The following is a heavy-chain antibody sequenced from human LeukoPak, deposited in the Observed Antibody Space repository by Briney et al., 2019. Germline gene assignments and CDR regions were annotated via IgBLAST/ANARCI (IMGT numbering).Heavy chain of an antibody. D-gene: IGHD6-13*01. J-gene: IGHJ4*02. V-gene: IGHV3-48*01. Sequence: GGSLRLSCAASGFTFSTYSMNWVRQAPGKGLEWVSYISSSSSTIYYADSVKGRFTISRDNSKNTLYLQMNSLRAEDTAVYYCARDGRSSPSYWGQGTLVTVSS. CDR3: ARDGRSSPSY. CDR1: GFTFSTYS. CDR2: ISSSSSTI.